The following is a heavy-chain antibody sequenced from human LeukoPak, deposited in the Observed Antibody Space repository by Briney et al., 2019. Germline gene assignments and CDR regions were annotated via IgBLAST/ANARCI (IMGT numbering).Heavy chain of an antibody. V-gene: IGHV5-51*01. J-gene: IGHJ4*02. CDR3: ARQVAYTSGRTFDF. D-gene: IGHD6-19*01. CDR1: GYSFTCYC. CDR2: IYPGDSDS. Sequence: GESLKISCKGSGYSFTCYCIGWVRQMPGIGLEWMGIIYPGDSDSRYSPSFQGQVTISADKSISTAYLQWSSLKASDTAMYYCARQVAYTSGRTFDFWGQGTLVTVSS.